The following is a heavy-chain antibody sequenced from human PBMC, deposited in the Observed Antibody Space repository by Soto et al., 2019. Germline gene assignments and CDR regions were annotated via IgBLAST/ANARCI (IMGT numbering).Heavy chain of an antibody. CDR3: TTVHFDVLTGSFDY. V-gene: IGHV3-15*07. Sequence: EVHLVESGGGLVKPGGSLRLSCAASGFTFGNAWMNWFRQAPEKGLEWVGRIKSKIHGGTTDYAAPVRGRFTISRDDSKNTLFLQMKSLKTEDAAVYYCTTVHFDVLTGSFDYWGQGTLVTVSS. CDR1: GFTFGNAW. J-gene: IGHJ4*02. D-gene: IGHD3-9*01. CDR2: IKSKIHGGTT.